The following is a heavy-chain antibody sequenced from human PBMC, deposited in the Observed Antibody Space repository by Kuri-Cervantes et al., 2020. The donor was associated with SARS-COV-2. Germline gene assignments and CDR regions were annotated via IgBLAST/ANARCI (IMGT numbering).Heavy chain of an antibody. CDR1: GYSFTSYW. V-gene: IGHV1-2*02. J-gene: IGHJ5*02. CDR2: INPNSGGT. D-gene: IGHD1-7*01. Sequence: ASVKVSCKGSGYSFTSYWIGWVRQAPGQGLEWMGWINPNSGGTNYAQKFQGRVTMTRDTSISTAYMELSRLRSDDTAVYYCARTLELRSAFDPWGQGTLVTVSS. CDR3: ARTLELRSAFDP.